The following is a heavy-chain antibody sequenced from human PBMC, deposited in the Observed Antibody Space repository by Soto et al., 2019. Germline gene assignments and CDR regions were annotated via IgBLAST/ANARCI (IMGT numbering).Heavy chain of an antibody. J-gene: IGHJ6*02. Sequence: PGESLKISCKGSGYSFTSYWISWVRQMPGKGLEWMGRIDPSDSYTNYSPSLQGHVTISADKSISTAYLQWSSLKASDTAMYYCARSAAGHYYYGMDVWGQGTTVTVSS. D-gene: IGHD6-13*01. CDR3: ARSAAGHYYYGMDV. CDR2: IDPSDSYT. CDR1: GYSFTSYW. V-gene: IGHV5-10-1*01.